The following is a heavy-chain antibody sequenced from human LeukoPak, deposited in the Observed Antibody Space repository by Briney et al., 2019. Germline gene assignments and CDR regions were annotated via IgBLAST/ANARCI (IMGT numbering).Heavy chain of an antibody. CDR1: GYTFTGYY. J-gene: IGHJ5*02. CDR3: ATAVYCSGGSCYWFDP. V-gene: IGHV1-24*01. D-gene: IGHD2-15*01. CDR2: FDPEDGET. Sequence: ASVKVSCKASGYTFTGYYMHWVRQAPGKGLEWMGGFDPEDGETIYAQKFQGRVTMTEDTSTDTAYMELSSLRSEDTAVYYCATAVYCSGGSCYWFDPWGQGTLVTVSS.